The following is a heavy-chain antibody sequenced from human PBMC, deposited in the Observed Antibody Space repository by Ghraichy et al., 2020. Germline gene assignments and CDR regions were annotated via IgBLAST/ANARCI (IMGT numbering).Heavy chain of an antibody. D-gene: IGHD3-10*01. V-gene: IGHV2-70*01. J-gene: IGHJ6*02. Sequence: SGPTLVKPTQTLTLTCTFSGFSLSTSGMCVSWIRQPPGKALEWLALIDWDDDKYYSTSLKTRLTISKDTSKNQVVLTMTNMDPVDTATYYCARSPYYYGSGSYQTNGMDVWGQGTTVTVSS. CDR3: ARSPYYYGSGSYQTNGMDV. CDR1: GFSLSTSGMC. CDR2: IDWDDDK.